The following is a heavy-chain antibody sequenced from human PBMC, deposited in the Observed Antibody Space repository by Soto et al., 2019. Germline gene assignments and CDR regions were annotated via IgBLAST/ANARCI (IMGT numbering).Heavy chain of an antibody. CDR1: GFTFSSYA. D-gene: IGHD4-4*01. V-gene: IGHV3-23*01. J-gene: IGHJ6*03. CDR3: AKEYSNYDYYYYYMDV. CDR2: ISGSGGST. Sequence: GGSLRLSCAASGFTFSSYAMSWVRQAPGKGLEWVSAISGSGGSTYYADSVKGRFTISRDNSKNTLYLQMNSLRAEDTAVYYCAKEYSNYDYYYYYMDVWGKGTTVTVSS.